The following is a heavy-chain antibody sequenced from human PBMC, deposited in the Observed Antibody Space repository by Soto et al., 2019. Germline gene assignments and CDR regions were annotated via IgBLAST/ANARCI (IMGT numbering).Heavy chain of an antibody. D-gene: IGHD2-15*01. CDR3: AIPYWSGGSCYLNDYFQH. Sequence: QVQLVESGGGVVQPGRSLRLSCAASGFSFSYNAMHWVSQAPVKGLEWVAVIADHASKKYYADSVKGRFTISRDNSKNTLYLQMNSLRAEDTAVYYCAIPYWSGGSCYLNDYFQHCGQGTLVLVSS. J-gene: IGHJ1*01. CDR1: GFSFSYNA. V-gene: IGHV3-30*03. CDR2: IADHASKK.